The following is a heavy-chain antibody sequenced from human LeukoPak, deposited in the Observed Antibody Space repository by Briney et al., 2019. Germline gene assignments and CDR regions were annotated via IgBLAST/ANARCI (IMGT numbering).Heavy chain of an antibody. Sequence: GGSLRLSCVASGFTFSDYYLTWIRQAPGKGLEWVSSISSSLTTIYYADSVKGRFTVSRDNAKNPVSLQMTGLRVEDTALYYCAREVDRSFDWLPPDAFDIWGQGTMVTVSS. CDR1: GFTFSDYY. CDR3: AREVDRSFDWLPPDAFDI. V-gene: IGHV3-11*01. J-gene: IGHJ3*02. CDR2: ISSSLTTI. D-gene: IGHD3-9*01.